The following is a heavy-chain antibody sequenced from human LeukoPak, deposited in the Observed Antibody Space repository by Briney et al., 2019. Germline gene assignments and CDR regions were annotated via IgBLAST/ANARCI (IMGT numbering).Heavy chain of an antibody. J-gene: IGHJ3*02. D-gene: IGHD3-22*01. Sequence: PGGSLRLSCGASGFTFSNYAMYWVRQAPGKGLEWVSGISWNSGSIGYADSVKGRFTISRDNAKNSLYLQMNSLRAEDTALYYCAKGGYYDSSSYYTDAFDIWGQGTMVTVSS. CDR3: AKGGYYDSSSYYTDAFDI. CDR2: ISWNSGSI. V-gene: IGHV3-9*01. CDR1: GFTFSNYA.